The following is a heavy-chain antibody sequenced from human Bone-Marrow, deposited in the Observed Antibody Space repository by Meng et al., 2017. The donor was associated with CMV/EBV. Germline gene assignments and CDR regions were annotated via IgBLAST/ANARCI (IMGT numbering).Heavy chain of an antibody. CDR1: GFTFSSYW. Sequence: GGSLRLSCAASGFTFSSYWMHWVRQAPGKGLVWVSRINSDGTSTSYADSVKGRFTISRDNAKNSLYLQMNSLRAEDTAVYYCARDWDYYGMDVWGQGTTVTVSS. V-gene: IGHV3-74*01. D-gene: IGHD3-16*01. CDR2: INSDGTST. J-gene: IGHJ6*02. CDR3: ARDWDYYGMDV.